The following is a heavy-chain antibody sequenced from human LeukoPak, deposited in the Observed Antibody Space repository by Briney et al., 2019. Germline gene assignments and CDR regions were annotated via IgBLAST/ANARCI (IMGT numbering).Heavy chain of an antibody. J-gene: IGHJ5*02. V-gene: IGHV4-39*01. CDR2: IYYTGNT. CDR3: ARQQCSGGSCYSRALWFDP. D-gene: IGHD2-15*01. Sequence: SETLSLTCSVSGGSISSSSYYWGWIRQPPGKGLEWIVSIYYTGNTYNNPSLKRLVTISVYTSKNQFSLELSSVTDSDTAVYYCARQQCSGGSCYSRALWFDPWGQRTLVTVSS. CDR1: GGSISSSSYY.